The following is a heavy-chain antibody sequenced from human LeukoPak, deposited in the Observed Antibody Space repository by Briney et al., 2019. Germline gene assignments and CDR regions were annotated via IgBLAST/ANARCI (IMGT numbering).Heavy chain of an antibody. CDR2: IKQDGSEK. V-gene: IGHV3-7*01. CDR1: GFTFSRYW. CDR3: ARNPRVGYCSSTSCGQGRGPNYYYMDV. Sequence: PGGSLRLSCAASGFTFSRYWMSWVRQAPGKGLEWVANIKQDGSEKYYVDSVKGRFTISRDNAKNSLYLQMNSLRAEDTAVYYCARNPRVGYCSSTSCGQGRGPNYYYMDVWGKGTTVTVSS. D-gene: IGHD2-2*01. J-gene: IGHJ6*03.